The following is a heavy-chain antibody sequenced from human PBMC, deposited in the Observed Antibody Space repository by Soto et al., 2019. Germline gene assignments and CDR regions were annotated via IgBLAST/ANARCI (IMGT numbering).Heavy chain of an antibody. CDR1: GFIFTDHY. CDR3: VRALRFYSARGGWFDP. D-gene: IGHD6-13*01. V-gene: IGHV3-72*01. CDR2: ARNKANSYTI. J-gene: IGHJ5*02. Sequence: EVQLVESGGGLVQPGGSLTLSCAASGFIFTDHYMDWVRQAPGKGLEWVGRARNKANSYTIEYAASVKGRFTISRDDSKTSLYLQMSNLKTEDTAVYYCVRALRFYSARGGWFDPWGQGTLVTVSS.